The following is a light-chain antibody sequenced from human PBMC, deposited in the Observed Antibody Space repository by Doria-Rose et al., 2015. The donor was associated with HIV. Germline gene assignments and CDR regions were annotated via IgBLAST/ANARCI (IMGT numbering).Light chain of an antibody. CDR3: QQYGTSRST. CDR2: DAS. CDR1: QRVRSSY. V-gene: IGKV3-20*01. Sequence: EIVMTQSPGTLSLSPGERATLSCRASQRVRSSYLAWYQHKPGQAPRLLIYDASTRATGIPDRFSGSGSGTDFTLTISRLEPEDVAVYYCQQYGTSRSTFGQGTRLEIK. J-gene: IGKJ5*01.